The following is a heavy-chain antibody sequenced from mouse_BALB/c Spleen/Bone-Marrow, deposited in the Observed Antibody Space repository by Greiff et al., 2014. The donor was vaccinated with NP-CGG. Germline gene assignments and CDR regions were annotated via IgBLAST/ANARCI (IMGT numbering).Heavy chain of an antibody. V-gene: IGHV14-3*02. D-gene: IGHD1-1*01. CDR1: GFNIKDTY. CDR2: IDPANGNT. CDR3: ATYYYGSSWGFAY. Sequence: EVQLQESGAELVKPGASVKLSCTASGFNIKDTYMHWVKQRPEQGLEWIGRIDPANGNTKYDPKFQGKATITADTSSNTAYLQLSRLTSEDTAVYYGATYYYGSSWGFAYWGQGTLVTVSA. J-gene: IGHJ3*01.